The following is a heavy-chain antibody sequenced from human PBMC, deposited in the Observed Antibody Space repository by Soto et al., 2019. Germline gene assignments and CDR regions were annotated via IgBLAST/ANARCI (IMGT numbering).Heavy chain of an antibody. CDR3: VRRFCSGTSCRFNWFDP. V-gene: IGHV5-51*01. D-gene: IGHD2-2*01. CDR1: GYIFTNYW. CDR2: VNPDDSTT. J-gene: IGHJ5*02. Sequence: PGESLKISCEGSGYIFTNYWIGWVRQMPGKGLEWMGIVNPDDSTTTYSQSFQGQVIISADKSVRSAYLQWSSLKDSDTATYYCVRRFCSGTSCRFNWFDPWGQGTLVTAPQ.